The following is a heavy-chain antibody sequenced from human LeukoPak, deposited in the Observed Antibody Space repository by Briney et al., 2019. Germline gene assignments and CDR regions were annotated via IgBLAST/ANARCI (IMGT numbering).Heavy chain of an antibody. V-gene: IGHV3-53*01. CDR1: GFTVSSNY. D-gene: IGHD3-22*01. CDR3: ARDQYYYDSSGHKVGYYFDY. CDR2: IYSGGST. Sequence: GGSLRLSCAASGFTVSSNYMSWVRQAPGKGLEWVSVIYSGGSTYYADSVKGRFTTSRDNSKNTLYLQMNSLRAEDTAVYYCARDQYYYDSSGHKVGYYFDYWGQGTLVTVSS. J-gene: IGHJ4*02.